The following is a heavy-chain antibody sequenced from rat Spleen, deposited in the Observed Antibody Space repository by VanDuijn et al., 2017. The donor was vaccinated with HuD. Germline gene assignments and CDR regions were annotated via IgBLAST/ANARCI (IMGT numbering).Heavy chain of an antibody. J-gene: IGHJ4*01. D-gene: IGHD1-8*01. CDR2: ISYEGSST. Sequence: EVQLVESGGGLVQPGNSLKLSCAASEFTFSDYAMAWVRQSPKKGLEWVATISYEGSSTYYGDSVKGRFTISRDNAKSTLYLQMDSLRSEDTATYYCATHPLNYSSFMDAWGQGASVTVSS. V-gene: IGHV5S10*01. CDR1: EFTFSDYA. CDR3: ATHPLNYSSFMDA.